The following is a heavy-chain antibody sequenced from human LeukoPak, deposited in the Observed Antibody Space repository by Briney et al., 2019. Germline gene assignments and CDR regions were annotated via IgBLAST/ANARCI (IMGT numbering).Heavy chain of an antibody. CDR3: ARDLDSRYYYGMDV. D-gene: IGHD3-22*01. CDR1: GGSISSYY. CDR2: IYYSGST. Sequence: PSETLSLTCTVSGGSISSYYWSWIRQPPGKGLEWIGYIYYSGSTNYNPCLKSRVTISVDTSKNQFSLKLSSVTAADTAVYYCARDLDSRYYYGMDVWGQGTTVTVSS. V-gene: IGHV4-59*01. J-gene: IGHJ6*02.